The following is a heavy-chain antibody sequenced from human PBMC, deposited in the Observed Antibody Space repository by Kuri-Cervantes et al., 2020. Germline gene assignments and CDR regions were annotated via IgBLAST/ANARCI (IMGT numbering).Heavy chain of an antibody. CDR2: INHSGST. J-gene: IGHJ1*01. CDR1: GGSFSGNY. V-gene: IGHV4-34*01. CDR3: ARAYDDSGYRMQYFQH. Sequence: SETLSLTCAVYGGSFSGNYWSWIRQPPGKGLEWIGEINHSGSTKYNPSLKSRVTILVDTSKNQFSLKLSSVTAADTAVYYCARAYDDSGYRMQYFQHWGQGTLVTVSS. D-gene: IGHD3-22*01.